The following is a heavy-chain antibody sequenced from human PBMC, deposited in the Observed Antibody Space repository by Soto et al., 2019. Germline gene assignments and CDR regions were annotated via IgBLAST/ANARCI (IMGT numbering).Heavy chain of an antibody. CDR3: ARGEMTTVTTRWFDP. V-gene: IGHV1-69*02. Sequence: GASVKVSCKASGGTFSSYNISWVRQAPGQGLEWMGRIIPILGIANYAQKFQGRVTITADKSTSTAYMELSSLRSEDTAVYYCARGEMTTVTTRWFDPWGQGTLVTVSS. J-gene: IGHJ5*02. CDR1: GGTFSSYN. D-gene: IGHD4-4*01. CDR2: IIPILGIA.